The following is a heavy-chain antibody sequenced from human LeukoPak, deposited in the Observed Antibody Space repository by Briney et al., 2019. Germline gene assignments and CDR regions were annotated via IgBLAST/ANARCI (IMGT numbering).Heavy chain of an antibody. V-gene: IGHV3-11*01. CDR2: ITSNGRIL. CDR1: GFPFSDHY. D-gene: IGHD4-23*01. CDR3: TRDYGGNWAGGDDIDV. Sequence: GGSLRLSCVASGFPFSDHYMSWIRQAPGKGLECVSYITSNGRILYESKSVKGRFTISRDNAKNSLYLQMDNLTAEDTAVYYCTRDYGGNWAGGDDIDVWGQGTTVTVSS. J-gene: IGHJ3*01.